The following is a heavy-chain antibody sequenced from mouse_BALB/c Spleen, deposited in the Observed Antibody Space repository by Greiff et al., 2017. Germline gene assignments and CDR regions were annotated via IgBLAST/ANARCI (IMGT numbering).Heavy chain of an antibody. CDR2: ISSGGSYT. CDR1: GFTFSSYT. CDR3: TRDEMDY. V-gene: IGHV5-6-4*01. Sequence: EVKLVESGGGLVKPGGSLKLSCAASGFTFSSYTMSWVRQTPEKRLEWVATISSGGSYTYYPDSVKGRFTISRDNAKNTLYLQMSSLKSEDTAMYYCTRDEMDYWGQGTSVTVSS. J-gene: IGHJ4*01.